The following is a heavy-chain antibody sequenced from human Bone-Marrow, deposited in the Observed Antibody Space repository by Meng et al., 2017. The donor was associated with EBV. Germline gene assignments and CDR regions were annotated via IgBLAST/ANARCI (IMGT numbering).Heavy chain of an antibody. Sequence: VQLVQSGAEGKKPGASVKVSCKASGYTFTSYGISWVRQAPGQGLEWMGWISAYNGNTNYAQKLQGRVTMTTDTSTSTAYMELRSLRSDDTAVYYCARDSLDFWSGYNWFDPWGQGTLVTVSS. CDR3: ARDSLDFWSGYNWFDP. D-gene: IGHD3-3*01. J-gene: IGHJ5*02. CDR2: ISAYNGNT. V-gene: IGHV1-18*01. CDR1: GYTFTSYG.